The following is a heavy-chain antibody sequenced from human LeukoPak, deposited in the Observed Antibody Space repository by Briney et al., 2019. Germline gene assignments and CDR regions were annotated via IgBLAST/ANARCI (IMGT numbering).Heavy chain of an antibody. CDR2: IWYDGSNK. Sequence: GGSLRLSCAASGFTFSSYGMHWVRQAPGKGLEWVAVIWYDGSNKYYADSVKGRFTISRDNSKNTLYLQMNSLRAEDTAVYYCAKDITIFGVVIRGVYFDYWGQGTLVTVSS. CDR1: GFTFSSYG. V-gene: IGHV3-33*06. J-gene: IGHJ4*02. CDR3: AKDITIFGVVIRGVYFDY. D-gene: IGHD3-3*01.